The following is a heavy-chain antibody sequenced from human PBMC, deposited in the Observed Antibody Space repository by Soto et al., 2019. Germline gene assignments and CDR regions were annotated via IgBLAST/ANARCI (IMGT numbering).Heavy chain of an antibody. D-gene: IGHD3-3*01. V-gene: IGHV4-31*03. CDR2: IYYSGGT. Sequence: ASETLSLTCTVSGGSISSGGYYWSWIRQHPGKGLEWIGYIYYSGGTYYNPSLKSRVTISVDTSKNQFSLKLSPVTAADTAVYYCARTFYDFSFDPWGQGTLVTVSS. J-gene: IGHJ5*02. CDR1: GGSISSGGYY. CDR3: ARTFYDFSFDP.